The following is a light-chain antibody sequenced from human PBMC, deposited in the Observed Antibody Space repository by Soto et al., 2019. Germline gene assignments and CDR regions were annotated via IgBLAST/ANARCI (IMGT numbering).Light chain of an antibody. V-gene: IGLV1-40*01. J-gene: IGLJ2*01. CDR3: QSFDSSLSGVV. CDR1: SSNIGAGYN. CDR2: GNI. Sequence: QSVLTQPPSVSGAPGQRVTISCTGSSSNIGAGYNVHWYQQLPGAAPKLLIYGNISRPSGVPDRFSASKSGTSVSLAITGLRAEDEADYYCQSFDSSLSGVVFGGRTKLTV.